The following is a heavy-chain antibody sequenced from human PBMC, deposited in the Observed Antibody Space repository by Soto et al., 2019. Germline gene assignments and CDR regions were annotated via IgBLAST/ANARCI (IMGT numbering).Heavy chain of an antibody. J-gene: IGHJ6*02. CDR3: AKGVRSYYYYCMDV. V-gene: IGHV3-23*01. CDR2: ISGSGGST. CDR1: GFTFSSYA. Sequence: GGSLRLSCAASGFTFSSYAMTWVRQAPGKGLEWVSGISGSGGSTYYADSVKGRFTISRDNSKNTMYLQMNSLRAEDTAVYYCAKGVRSYYYYCMDVWGQGTTVTVSS. D-gene: IGHD3-22*01.